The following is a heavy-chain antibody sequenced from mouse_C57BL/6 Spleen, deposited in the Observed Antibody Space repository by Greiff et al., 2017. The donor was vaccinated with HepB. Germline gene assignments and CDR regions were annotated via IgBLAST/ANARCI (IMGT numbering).Heavy chain of an antibody. Sequence: EVQGVESGGGLVKPGGSLKLSCAASGFTFSDYGMHWVRQAPEKGLEWVAYISSGSSTIYYADTVKGRFTIARDNAKTTLFLQMTSLRSEDTAMYYSAGEDYAEKTLGAFDYWGQGTTLTVSS. V-gene: IGHV5-17*01. D-gene: IGHD2-4*01. CDR3: AGEDYAEKTLGAFDY. CDR1: GFTFSDYG. CDR2: ISSGSSTI. J-gene: IGHJ2*01.